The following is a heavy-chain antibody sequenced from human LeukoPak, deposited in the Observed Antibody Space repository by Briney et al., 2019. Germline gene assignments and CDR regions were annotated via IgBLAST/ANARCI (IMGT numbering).Heavy chain of an antibody. V-gene: IGHV4-59*01. D-gene: IGHD3-10*01. CDR3: ARGAYGSGSVNWFDP. CDR1: DGSISSYY. CDR2: IYYSGST. J-gene: IGHJ5*02. Sequence: SETLSLTCTVSDGSISSYYWSWIRQPPGKGLEWIGYIYYSGSTNYNPSLKSRVTISVDTSKNQFSLKLSSVTAADTAVYYCARGAYGSGSVNWFDPWGQGTLVTVSS.